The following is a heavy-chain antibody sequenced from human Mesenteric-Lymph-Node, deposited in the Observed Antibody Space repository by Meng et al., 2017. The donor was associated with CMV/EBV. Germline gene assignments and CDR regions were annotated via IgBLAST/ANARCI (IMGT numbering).Heavy chain of an antibody. CDR1: GFPFSGSA. Sequence: GVLKISCAASGFPFSGSAFHWVRRASGKGLGGVGRIRSNGYSYATEYGPSVRGRFTISRDDSKNTAYLHMNNLKSDDTAVYYCTRPNVDYNYYFGLDFWGQGTAVTVSS. CDR2: IRSNGYSYAT. D-gene: IGHD4-17*01. V-gene: IGHV3-73*01. CDR3: TRPNVDYNYYFGLDF. J-gene: IGHJ6*02.